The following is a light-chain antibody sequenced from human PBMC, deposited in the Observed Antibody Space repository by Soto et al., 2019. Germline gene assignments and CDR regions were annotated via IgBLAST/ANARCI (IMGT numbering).Light chain of an antibody. CDR1: ESAVNY. J-gene: IGKJ4*01. V-gene: IGKV3-11*01. Sequence: EIVLTQSPATLSLSPGERATLSCRASESAVNYLAWYQQQPGQAPRLLIYDVSNRATGIPDRFSGSGSGTDFTLTISRLEPEEFAVYYCQQRNTWPLTFGGGTRVEIK. CDR3: QQRNTWPLT. CDR2: DVS.